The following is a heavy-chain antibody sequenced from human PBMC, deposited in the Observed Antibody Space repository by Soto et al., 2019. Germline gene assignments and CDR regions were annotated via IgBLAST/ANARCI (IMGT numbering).Heavy chain of an antibody. D-gene: IGHD6-6*01. Sequence: ASVKVSCKASGYTFTSYGISWVRQAPGQGLEWMGWISAYNGNTNYAQKLQGRVTMTTDTSTSTAYMELRSLRSDDTAVYYCARVRSSSSPDAFDIWDQGTMVTVSS. J-gene: IGHJ3*02. V-gene: IGHV1-18*01. CDR1: GYTFTSYG. CDR3: ARVRSSSSPDAFDI. CDR2: ISAYNGNT.